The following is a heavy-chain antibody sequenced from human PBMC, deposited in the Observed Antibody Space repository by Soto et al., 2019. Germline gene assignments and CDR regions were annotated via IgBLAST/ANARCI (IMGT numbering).Heavy chain of an antibody. CDR3: ARGLTPGDY. V-gene: IGHV1-18*01. D-gene: IGHD7-27*01. J-gene: IGHJ4*02. CDR1: GYTFTSYG. Sequence: QVQLVQSGAEVKKPGASVKVSCKASGYTFTSYGIIWVRQAPGQGLEWMGWISAYNGNTKYAQKHQGRVPMTKDTATRTAYMELRSLKSDDKAVYYCARGLTPGDYWGQGTLVTVSS. CDR2: ISAYNGNT.